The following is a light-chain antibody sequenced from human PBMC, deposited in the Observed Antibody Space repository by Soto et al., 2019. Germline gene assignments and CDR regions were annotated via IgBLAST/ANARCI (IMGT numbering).Light chain of an antibody. CDR2: AAS. J-gene: IGKJ5*01. V-gene: IGKV3D-20*02. Sequence: EIVLTQSPGTLSLSPWERATLSCRASQTVSSSFLAWYQQTPGQAPRLLIYAASSRATGVPDRFSGSGSGTDFTLTISRLEPEDFAVYYCQQRSNWPITFGQGTRLEIK. CDR3: QQRSNWPIT. CDR1: QTVSSSF.